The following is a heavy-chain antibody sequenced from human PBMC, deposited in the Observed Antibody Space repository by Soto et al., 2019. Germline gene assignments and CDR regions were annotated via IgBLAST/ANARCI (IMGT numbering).Heavy chain of an antibody. Sequence: QVQLQQWGAGLLKPLETLSLTCAVYGGSFSGYYWSWIRQPPGKGLEWIGEINHSGSTNYNPSLKSRVTISVDTFKNQFSLKLSSVTAADTAVYYCATSNDYGDYQYFQHWGQGTLVTVSS. CDR1: GGSFSGYY. CDR3: ATSNDYGDYQYFQH. CDR2: INHSGST. D-gene: IGHD4-17*01. V-gene: IGHV4-34*01. J-gene: IGHJ1*01.